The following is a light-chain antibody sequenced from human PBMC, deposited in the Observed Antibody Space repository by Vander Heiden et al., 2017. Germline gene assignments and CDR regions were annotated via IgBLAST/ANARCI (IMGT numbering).Light chain of an antibody. Sequence: DIQMTQSPSSLSASVGDRVTITCRASQSISSYLNWYQQKPGKAPKLLIYAASSLQSRVPSRLRGSGSGTDFTLTISRLQPEDFATYFCQQSDTTPLTFGRGTKVELK. V-gene: IGKV1-39*01. CDR1: QSISSY. J-gene: IGKJ4*01. CDR2: AAS. CDR3: QQSDTTPLT.